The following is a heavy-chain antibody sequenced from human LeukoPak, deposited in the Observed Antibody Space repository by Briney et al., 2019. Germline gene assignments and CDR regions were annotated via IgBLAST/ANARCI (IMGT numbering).Heavy chain of an antibody. D-gene: IGHD3-10*01. V-gene: IGHV3-30-3*01. CDR1: GFTFSSYA. Sequence: GGSLRLSCAASGFTFSSYAMHWVRQAPGKGLEWVAVISYDGSNKYYADSVKGRFTISRDKSKNTLYLQMNSLRAEDTAVYYCARGSSLQHWGQGTLVTVSS. J-gene: IGHJ1*01. CDR2: ISYDGSNK. CDR3: ARGSSLQH.